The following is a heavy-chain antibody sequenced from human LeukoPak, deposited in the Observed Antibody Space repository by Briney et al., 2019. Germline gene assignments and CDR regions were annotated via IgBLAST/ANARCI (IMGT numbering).Heavy chain of an antibody. CDR2: ISAYNGNT. D-gene: IGHD3-22*01. V-gene: IGHV1-18*01. J-gene: IGHJ4*02. Sequence: GASVKVSCKASGYTFTSYGISWVRQAPGQGLEWMGWISAYNGNTNYAQKLQGRVTMTTDTSTSTAYMELRSLRSDDTAVYYCARNTYYCDSSGYYSYWGQGTLVTVSS. CDR3: ARNTYYCDSSGYYSY. CDR1: GYTFTSYG.